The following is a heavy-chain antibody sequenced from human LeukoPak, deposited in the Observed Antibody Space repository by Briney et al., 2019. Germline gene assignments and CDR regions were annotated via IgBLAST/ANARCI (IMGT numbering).Heavy chain of an antibody. D-gene: IGHD3-10*01. J-gene: IGHJ4*02. CDR2: IYTSGST. CDR1: GGSISSSSYY. V-gene: IGHV4-39*07. Sequence: SETLSLTCTVSGGSISSSSYYWGWIRQPPGKGLEWIGRIYTSGSTNYNPSLKSRVTMSVYTSKNRFSLKLSSVTAADTAVYYCARETYGSIFSWGQGTLVTVSS. CDR3: ARETYGSIFS.